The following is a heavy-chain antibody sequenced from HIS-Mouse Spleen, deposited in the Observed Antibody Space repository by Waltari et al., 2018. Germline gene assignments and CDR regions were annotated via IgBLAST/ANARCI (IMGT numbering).Heavy chain of an antibody. CDR1: GFTFSSYG. V-gene: IGHV3-30*18. Sequence: QVQLVESGGGVVQPGRSLRRSCPASGFTFSSYGMHWVRQAPGKGLEWVAVISYDGSNKYYADSVKGRFTISRDNSKNTLYLQMNSLRAEDTAVYYCAKDRNYFDYWGQGTLVTVSS. CDR3: AKDRNYFDY. J-gene: IGHJ4*02. CDR2: ISYDGSNK.